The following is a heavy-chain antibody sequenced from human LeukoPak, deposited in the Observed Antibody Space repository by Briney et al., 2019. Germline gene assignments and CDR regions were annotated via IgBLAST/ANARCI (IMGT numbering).Heavy chain of an antibody. Sequence: ASVKVSCKASGYTFTGYYMHWVRQAPGQGLEWMGIINPSGGSTYYAQKFQGRVTMTRDTSTSTVYMELSSLRSEDTAVYYCATFSTHYYYGMDVWGQGTTVTVSS. CDR1: GYTFTGYY. V-gene: IGHV1-46*01. D-gene: IGHD3-3*02. CDR2: INPSGGST. J-gene: IGHJ6*02. CDR3: ATFSTHYYYGMDV.